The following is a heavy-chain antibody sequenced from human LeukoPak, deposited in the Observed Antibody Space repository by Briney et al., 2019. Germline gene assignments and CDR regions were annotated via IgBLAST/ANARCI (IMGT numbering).Heavy chain of an antibody. J-gene: IGHJ2*01. Sequence: GGSLRLSCAASRFTFSSYAMSWVRQAPGKGLEWVSAISGSGGSTYYADSVKGRFTISRDNSKNTLYLQMNSLRAEDTAVYYCAKDRWSGRVVVNQGSYWYFDLWGRGTLVTVSS. V-gene: IGHV3-23*01. D-gene: IGHD2-21*01. CDR2: ISGSGGST. CDR1: RFTFSSYA. CDR3: AKDRWSGRVVVNQGSYWYFDL.